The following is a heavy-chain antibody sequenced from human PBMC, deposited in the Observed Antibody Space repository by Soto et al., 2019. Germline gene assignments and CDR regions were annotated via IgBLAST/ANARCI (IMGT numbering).Heavy chain of an antibody. J-gene: IGHJ3*02. CDR3: ARLGGDDSSGLDAFDI. CDR1: GGTFSSYA. V-gene: IGHV1-69*13. Sequence: ASVKVSCKASGGTFSSYAISWVRQAPGQGLEWMGGIIPIFGTANYAQKFQGRVTITADESTSTAYMQLSSLRSEDTAVYYCARLGGDDSSGLDAFDIWGQGTMVTVSS. D-gene: IGHD3-22*01. CDR2: IIPIFGTA.